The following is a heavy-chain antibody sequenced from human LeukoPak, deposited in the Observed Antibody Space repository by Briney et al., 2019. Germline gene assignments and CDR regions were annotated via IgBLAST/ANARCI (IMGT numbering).Heavy chain of an antibody. D-gene: IGHD6-19*01. CDR1: GDSVSINSAA. CDR2: TYYRSKWYN. V-gene: IGHV6-1*01. J-gene: IGHJ4*02. Sequence: QTLSGASGISGDSVSINSAAWNWIRQSPSRGLEWLGRTYYRSKWYNDYAVSVKSRITINPDTSKNQFSLQLNSVTPEDTAVYYCARESTGYGSDCYGAKYFNYCGERTLVTVSS. CDR3: ARESTGYGSDCYGAKYFNY.